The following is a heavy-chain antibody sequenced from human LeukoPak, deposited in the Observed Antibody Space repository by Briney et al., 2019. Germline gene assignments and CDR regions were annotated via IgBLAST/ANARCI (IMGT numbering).Heavy chain of an antibody. J-gene: IGHJ6*03. Sequence: SETLSLTCAVYGGSFSGYYWSWIRQPPGKGLEWIGEINHSGSTNYNPSLKSRVTISVDTSKNQFSLKLSSVTAADTAVYYCARETPVTIFGVVMFYYYYYMDVWGKGTTVTVSS. CDR1: GGSFSGYY. D-gene: IGHD3-3*01. CDR3: ARETPVTIFGVVMFYYYYYMDV. V-gene: IGHV4-34*01. CDR2: INHSGST.